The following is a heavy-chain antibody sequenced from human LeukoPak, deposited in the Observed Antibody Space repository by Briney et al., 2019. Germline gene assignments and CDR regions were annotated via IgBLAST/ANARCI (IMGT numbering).Heavy chain of an antibody. CDR2: ITPSGGST. CDR3: ARDKGVTMVGDNWFDP. J-gene: IGHJ5*02. CDR1: GYGFTCCY. D-gene: IGHD3-10*01. Sequence: PSVKLSCNASGYGFTCCYMHWVRQAPAQGLEWKGIITPSGGSTSYAQKFQVRVSMTRDTSTSTVYMELSSLRSEDTAVYYCARDKGVTMVGDNWFDPWGQGTLVTVSS. V-gene: IGHV1-46*01.